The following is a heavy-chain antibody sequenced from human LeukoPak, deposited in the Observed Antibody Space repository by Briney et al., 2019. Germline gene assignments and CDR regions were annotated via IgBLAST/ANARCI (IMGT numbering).Heavy chain of an antibody. CDR3: ARLYCSGGSCYSGLGSADY. V-gene: IGHV4-39*01. J-gene: IGHJ4*02. Sequence: SETLSLTCTVSGASISSSSNYWGWIRQPPGKGLEWIGSIYDSGSTYYNPSLKSRVTISVDTSKNQFSLKLSSVTAADTAMYYCARLYCSGGSCYSGLGSADYWGQGTLVTVAT. CDR1: GASISSSSNY. CDR2: IYDSGST. D-gene: IGHD2-15*01.